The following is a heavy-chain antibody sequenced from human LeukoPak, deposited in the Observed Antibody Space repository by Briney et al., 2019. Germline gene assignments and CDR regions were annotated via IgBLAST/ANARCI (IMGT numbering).Heavy chain of an antibody. CDR3: ARHAGGYDRELDY. CDR1: GGSISSSSYY. J-gene: IGHJ4*02. CDR2: IYYSGST. D-gene: IGHD5-12*01. V-gene: IGHV4-39*01. Sequence: SETLSLTCTVSGGSISSSSYYWGWIRQPPGKGLEWIRSIYYSGSTYYNPSLKSRVTISVDTSKNQFSLKLSSVTAADTAVYYCARHAGGYDRELDYWGQGTLVTVSS.